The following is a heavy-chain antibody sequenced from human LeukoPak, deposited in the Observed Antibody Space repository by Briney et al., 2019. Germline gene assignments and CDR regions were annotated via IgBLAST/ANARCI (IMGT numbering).Heavy chain of an antibody. CDR3: ASNNYYDSSGTSLGGFDY. CDR1: VGTFSSYA. D-gene: IGHD3-22*01. CDR2: IIPIFGKA. J-gene: IGHJ4*02. Sequence: SVKVSCKASVGTFSSYAISWVRQAPGQGLEWMGGIIPIFGKANYAQKFQGRVTITTDESTSTAYMELSSLRSEDTAVYYCASNNYYDSSGTSLGGFDYWGQGTLVTVSS. V-gene: IGHV1-69*05.